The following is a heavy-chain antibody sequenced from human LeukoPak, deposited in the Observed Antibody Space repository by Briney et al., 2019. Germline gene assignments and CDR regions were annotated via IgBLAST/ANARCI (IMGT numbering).Heavy chain of an antibody. J-gene: IGHJ4*02. CDR2: IYSGGST. Sequence: GGSLRLSCAASGFTFDDYAMHWVRQAPGKGLEWVSVIYSGGSTYYADSVKGRFTISRDNSENTLYLQMNSLRAEDTAVYYCARSLYWGQGTLVTVSS. V-gene: IGHV3-66*01. CDR3: ARSLY. CDR1: GFTFDDYA.